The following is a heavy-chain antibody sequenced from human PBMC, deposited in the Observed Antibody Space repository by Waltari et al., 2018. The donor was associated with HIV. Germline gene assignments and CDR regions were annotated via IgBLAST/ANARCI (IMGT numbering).Heavy chain of an antibody. D-gene: IGHD4-4*01. Sequence: EVQLVESGGGLVKPGGSLRLSFAASGFPFSNAWRSWLRQAPGKGLEWVGLIKSKTDGGTTDYAAPVKGRVTISRDDSKNTLYLQMNSLKTEDTAVYYCTTTTVLWAFDIWGQGTMVTVSS. CDR3: TTTTVLWAFDI. CDR2: IKSKTDGGTT. V-gene: IGHV3-15*01. CDR1: GFPFSNAW. J-gene: IGHJ3*02.